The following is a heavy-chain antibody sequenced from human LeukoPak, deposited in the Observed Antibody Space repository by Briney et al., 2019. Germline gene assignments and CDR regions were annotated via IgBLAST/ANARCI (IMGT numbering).Heavy chain of an antibody. CDR3: AKDSIVVVTLDWFDP. CDR2: ISGSGGST. Sequence: PGGSLRLSCAASGFTFSSYAMSWVRQAPGKGLEWVSAISGSGGSTYYADSVKGRFTISRDNSKNTLYLQMNSLRAEDTAVYYCAKDSIVVVTLDWFDPWGQGTLVTVSS. V-gene: IGHV3-23*01. D-gene: IGHD3-22*01. CDR1: GFTFSSYA. J-gene: IGHJ5*02.